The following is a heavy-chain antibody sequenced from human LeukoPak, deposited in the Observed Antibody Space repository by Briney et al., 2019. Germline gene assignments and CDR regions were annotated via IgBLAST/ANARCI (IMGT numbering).Heavy chain of an antibody. Sequence: SVKVSCKASGGTFSSYAIRWVRQAPGQGLEWMGGIIPIFGTANYAQKFQGRVTITADESTSTAYMELSSLRSEDTAVYYCASALYDFWSGYPYYWGQGTLVTVSS. CDR2: IIPIFGTA. J-gene: IGHJ4*02. CDR3: ASALYDFWSGYPYY. D-gene: IGHD3-3*01. V-gene: IGHV1-69*13. CDR1: GGTFSSYA.